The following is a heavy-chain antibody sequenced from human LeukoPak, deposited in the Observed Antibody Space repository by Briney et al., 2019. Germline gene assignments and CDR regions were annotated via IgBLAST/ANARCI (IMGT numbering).Heavy chain of an antibody. J-gene: IGHJ4*02. CDR3: ARDEEGSFPY. CDR1: GYTFIGYY. D-gene: IGHD6-13*01. V-gene: IGHV1-2*02. CDR2: INPKSGDT. Sequence: ASVTVSCKASGYTFIGYYIHWVRQAPGQGLEWMGWINPKSGDTNYAQQFRGRLSMTRDTSISTAYMELSRLRSDDTAVYYCARDEEGSFPYWGQGTLVTVSS.